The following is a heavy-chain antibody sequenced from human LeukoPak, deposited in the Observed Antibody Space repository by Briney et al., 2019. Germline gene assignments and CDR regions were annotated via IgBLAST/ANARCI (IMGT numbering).Heavy chain of an antibody. Sequence: EASVKGSCKGSRYTLTTYAITGGREPPGHKVVWGGWGRANNGNTNYAQKLHGRVTMTTDTSTSTAYMELRSLRSDDTAFYFCARGDYYDMYSHYYMDVWGQGTTVTVSS. J-gene: IGHJ6*03. CDR1: RYTLTTYA. CDR2: GRANNGNT. V-gene: IGHV1-18*01. D-gene: IGHD3-22*01. CDR3: ARGDYYDMYSHYYMDV.